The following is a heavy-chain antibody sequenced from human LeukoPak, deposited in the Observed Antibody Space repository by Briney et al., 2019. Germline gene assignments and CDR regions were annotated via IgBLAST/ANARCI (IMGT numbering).Heavy chain of an antibody. V-gene: IGHV7-4-1*02. CDR1: GYTFTSYA. CDR3: AREGRDGYNRNLDY. D-gene: IGHD5-24*01. Sequence: ASVKVSCKASGYTFTSYAMNWVRQAPGQGLEWMGWINTNTGNPTYAQGFTGRFVFSLDTSVSTAYLQISSLKAEDTAVYYCAREGRDGYNRNLDYWGQGTLVTVSS. CDR2: INTNTGNP. J-gene: IGHJ4*02.